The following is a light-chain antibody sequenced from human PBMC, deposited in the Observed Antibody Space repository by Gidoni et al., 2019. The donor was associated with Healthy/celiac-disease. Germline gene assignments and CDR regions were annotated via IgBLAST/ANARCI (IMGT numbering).Light chain of an antibody. V-gene: IGKV3-20*01. CDR2: GAS. CDR3: QQYGSSPLVT. J-gene: IGKJ1*01. CDR1: QSVSSSY. Sequence: DIVLTQSPGTLSLSPVERATLSCRASQSVSSSYLAWYQQKPGQAPRLLIYGASSRATGIPDRFSGSGSGTDFTLTISRLEPEDFAVYYCQQYGSSPLVTCGQGTKVEIK.